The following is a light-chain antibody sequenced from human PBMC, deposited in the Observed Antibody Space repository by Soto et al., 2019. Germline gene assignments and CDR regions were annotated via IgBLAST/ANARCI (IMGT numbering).Light chain of an antibody. CDR1: SSDVGSYNL. V-gene: IGLV2-23*02. J-gene: IGLJ3*02. CDR2: EVS. CDR3: CSYAGSSTLWV. Sequence: QSVLTQPASVSGSPGQSITISCTGTSSDVGSYNLVSWYQQHPGKAPKLMIYEVSKLPSGVSNRFSGSKSGNTASLTISGLQAEDEADYYCCSYAGSSTLWVFGGGTKLTVL.